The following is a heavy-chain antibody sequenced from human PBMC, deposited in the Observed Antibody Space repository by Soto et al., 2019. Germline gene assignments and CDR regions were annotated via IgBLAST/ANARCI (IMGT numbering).Heavy chain of an antibody. V-gene: IGHV2-5*01. CDR3: AHTDPPYSGSHSHLGYFDY. CDR2: IYWYDDK. Sequence: QITLKESGPTLVKPTQTLTLTCTFSGFSLSTGGVGVGWIRQPPGKALEWLGIIYWYDDKRYSPSLRNRLGITKDTSKNQVVLTILDMDPADTATYYCAHTDPPYSGSHSHLGYFDYWGQGALVTVSS. CDR1: GFSLSTGGVG. D-gene: IGHD5-12*01. J-gene: IGHJ4*02.